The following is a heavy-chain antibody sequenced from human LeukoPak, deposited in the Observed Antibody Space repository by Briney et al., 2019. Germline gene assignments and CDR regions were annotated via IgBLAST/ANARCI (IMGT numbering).Heavy chain of an antibody. CDR3: ARTTEGYCRSTSCYGFYYSYYMDV. D-gene: IGHD2-2*01. V-gene: IGHV4-39*07. Sequence: PSETLSLTCTVSGGSISSSNYYRGWIRQPPGKGLECIGSVYYSGNTYYNPSLKSRVTISVDTSKNQFSLKLSSVTAADTAVYYCARTTEGYCRSTSCYGFYYSYYMDVWGKGTTVTISS. CDR2: VYYSGNT. J-gene: IGHJ6*03. CDR1: GGSISSSNYY.